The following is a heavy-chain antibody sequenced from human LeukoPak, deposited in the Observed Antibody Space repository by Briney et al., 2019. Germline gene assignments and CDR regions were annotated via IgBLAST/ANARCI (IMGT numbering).Heavy chain of an antibody. J-gene: IGHJ4*02. Sequence: GGSLKISCEGSGYYFTGFWIGWVRQMPGKGLEWMGIIYHGDSDTRYSPSFQGRVTLSADKSISTAYLQWSSLKASDTAIYYCARALVGAATLSYWGQGTLVTVSS. D-gene: IGHD1-26*01. CDR1: GYYFTGFW. CDR2: IYHGDSDT. CDR3: ARALVGAATLSY. V-gene: IGHV5-51*01.